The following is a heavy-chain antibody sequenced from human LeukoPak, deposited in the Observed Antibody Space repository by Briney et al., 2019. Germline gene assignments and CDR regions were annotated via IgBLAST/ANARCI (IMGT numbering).Heavy chain of an antibody. Sequence: SETLSLTCAVYGGSFSGYYWSWIRQPPGKGLEWIGEINHSGSTNYNPSLQSRVTVSVDTSKNQFSLRLTSVSAADTAVYYCVRGPYGSGISNWFDPWGQGTQVIVSS. CDR1: GGSFSGYY. CDR2: INHSGST. J-gene: IGHJ5*02. D-gene: IGHD3-10*01. V-gene: IGHV4-34*01. CDR3: VRGPYGSGISNWFDP.